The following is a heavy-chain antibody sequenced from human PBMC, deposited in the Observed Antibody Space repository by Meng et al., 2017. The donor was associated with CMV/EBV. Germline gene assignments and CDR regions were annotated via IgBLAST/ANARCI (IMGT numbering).Heavy chain of an antibody. CDR2: IIPILGIA. CDR1: GGTFSSYA. D-gene: IGHD6-6*01. V-gene: IGHV1-69*10. J-gene: IGHJ6*02. Sequence: SVKVSCKASGGTFSSYAISWVRQAPGQGLGWMGGIIPILGIANYAQKFQGRVTITADKSTSTAYMELSSLRSEDTAAYYCARDRGLAARPDVWGQGTTVTVSS. CDR3: ARDRGLAARPDV.